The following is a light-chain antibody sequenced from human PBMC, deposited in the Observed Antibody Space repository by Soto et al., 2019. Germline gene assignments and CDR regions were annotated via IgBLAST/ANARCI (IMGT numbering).Light chain of an antibody. CDR3: AAWDDNLKGPV. V-gene: IGLV1-44*01. CDR2: SDD. Sequence: QSALTQPPSLSGTPGQRVTISCSGSNSNIGRYSVNWYQHFPGTAPKILIYSDDERPSVGPGRFSGSKSGTSASLAISGLQSEDEAEYYCAAWDDNLKGPVFGGGTKLTVL. J-gene: IGLJ3*02. CDR1: NSNIGRYS.